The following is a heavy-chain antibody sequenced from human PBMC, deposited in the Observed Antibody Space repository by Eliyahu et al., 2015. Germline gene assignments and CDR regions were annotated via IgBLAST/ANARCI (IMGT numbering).Heavy chain of an antibody. CDR3: ARVPLYYDFWSGYRNYYFDY. CDR1: GDSXSXNSAS. D-gene: IGHD3-3*01. J-gene: IGHJ4*02. Sequence: QVQLQQSGPGLVKPSQTLSLTCAIPGDSXSXNSASXHWNRQSPSRGLEWLGRTYYRSKWYNDYAVSVKSRITINPDTSKNQFSLQLNSVTPEDTAVYYCARVPLYYDFWSGYRNYYFDYWGQGTLVTVSS. V-gene: IGHV6-1*01. CDR2: TYYRSKWYN.